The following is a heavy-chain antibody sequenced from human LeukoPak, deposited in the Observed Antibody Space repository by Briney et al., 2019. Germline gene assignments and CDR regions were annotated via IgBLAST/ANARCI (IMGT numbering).Heavy chain of an antibody. Sequence: ASVKVSCKASGGTFSSYAISWVRQAPGQGLEWMGRIIPIPGIANYAQKFQGRVTITADKSTSTAYMELSSLRSEDTAVYYCARGVVAAPGKDHYYYYGMDVWGQGTTVTVSS. CDR1: GGTFSSYA. J-gene: IGHJ6*02. D-gene: IGHD2-15*01. V-gene: IGHV1-69*04. CDR3: ARGVVAAPGKDHYYYYGMDV. CDR2: IIPIPGIA.